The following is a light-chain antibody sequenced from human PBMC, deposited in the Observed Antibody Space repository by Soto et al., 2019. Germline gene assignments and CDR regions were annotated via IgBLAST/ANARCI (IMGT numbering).Light chain of an antibody. CDR1: QSISSY. CDR2: DAS. Sequence: EIGLTQSPATLSLSPGERATLSCRASQSISSYLAWYQQKPGQAPRLLIYDASNRATGIPARFSGSGSGTDFTLTISTLEPEDFAVYDCQQRSNWPLTFGGGTKVEIK. V-gene: IGKV3-11*01. CDR3: QQRSNWPLT. J-gene: IGKJ4*01.